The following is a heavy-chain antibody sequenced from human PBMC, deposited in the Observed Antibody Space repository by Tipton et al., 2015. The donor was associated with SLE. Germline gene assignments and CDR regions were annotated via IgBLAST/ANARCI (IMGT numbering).Heavy chain of an antibody. D-gene: IGHD3-22*01. J-gene: IGHJ4*02. CDR2: ISWNSRSI. CDR3: VKATKTMIISDYSDY. Sequence: SLRLSCAASGFSFDEYAMYWVRQAPGKGLEWVSGISWNSRSIGYADSVKGRFTISRDNAKNFLYLQMNSLRPEDTALYYCVKATKTMIISDYSDYWGQGTLVTVSS. CDR1: GFSFDEYA. V-gene: IGHV3-9*01.